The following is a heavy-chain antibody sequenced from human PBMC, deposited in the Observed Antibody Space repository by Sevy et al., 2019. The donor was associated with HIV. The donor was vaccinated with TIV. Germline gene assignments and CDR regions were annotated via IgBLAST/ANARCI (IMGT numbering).Heavy chain of an antibody. CDR2: IYHSGST. Sequence: SETLSLTCAVSGYSISSGYYWGWIRQPPGKGLEWIGSIYHSGSTYYNPSLKSRVTISVDTSKNQFSLRLSSVTAADTAVYYCARDKVTAYYDILTGYTRHYYYGMDVWGQGTTVTVSS. CDR3: ARDKVTAYYDILTGYTRHYYYGMDV. D-gene: IGHD3-9*01. V-gene: IGHV4-38-2*02. CDR1: GYSISSGYY. J-gene: IGHJ6*02.